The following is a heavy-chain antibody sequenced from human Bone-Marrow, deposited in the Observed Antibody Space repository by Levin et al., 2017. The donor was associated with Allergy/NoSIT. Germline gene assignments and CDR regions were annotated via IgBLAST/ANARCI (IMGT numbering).Heavy chain of an antibody. Sequence: PGGSLRLSCAASGFTFSSYAMSWVRQAPGKGLEWVSAISGSGGSTYYADSVKGRFTISRDNSKNTLYLQMNSLRAEDTAVYYCAKMKSIAARRRGYYYYYMDVWGKGTTVTVSS. CDR2: ISGSGGST. CDR1: GFTFSSYA. V-gene: IGHV3-23*01. CDR3: AKMKSIAARRRGYYYYYMDV. J-gene: IGHJ6*03. D-gene: IGHD6-6*01.